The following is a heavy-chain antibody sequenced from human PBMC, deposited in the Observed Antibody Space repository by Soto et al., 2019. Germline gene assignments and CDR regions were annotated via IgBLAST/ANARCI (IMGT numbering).Heavy chain of an antibody. CDR1: GGSVSSGSYY. CDR3: AREADYDSSGYYYSRGGVDY. D-gene: IGHD3-22*01. Sequence: QVQLQESGPGLVKPSETLSLTCTVSGGSVSSGSYYWSWIRQPPGKGLEWIGYIYYSGSTNYNPSLKSRVTISVDTSKNQFSLKLSSVTAADTAVYYCAREADYDSSGYYYSRGGVDYWGQGTLVTVSS. V-gene: IGHV4-61*01. J-gene: IGHJ4*02. CDR2: IYYSGST.